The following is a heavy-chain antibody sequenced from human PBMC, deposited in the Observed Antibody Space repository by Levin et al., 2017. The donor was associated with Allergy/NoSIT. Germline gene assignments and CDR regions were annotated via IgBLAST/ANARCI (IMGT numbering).Heavy chain of an antibody. CDR1: GFTVSSNY. Sequence: PGGSLRLSCAASGFTVSSNYMSWVRQAPGKGLEWVSVIYSGGSTYYADSVKGRFTISRDNSKNTLYLQMNSLRAEDTAVYYCARVVAVKGGYFDYWGQGTLVTVSS. V-gene: IGHV3-53*01. CDR3: ARVVAVKGGYFDY. CDR2: IYSGGST. J-gene: IGHJ4*02. D-gene: IGHD5-12*01.